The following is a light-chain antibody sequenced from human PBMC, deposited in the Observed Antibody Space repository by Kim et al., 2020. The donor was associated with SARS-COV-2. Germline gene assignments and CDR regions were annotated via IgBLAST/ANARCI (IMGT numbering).Light chain of an antibody. CDR2: DAS. CDR3: QQHATWPPALT. V-gene: IGKV3-11*01. J-gene: IGKJ4*01. CDR1: QSINID. Sequence: PGERATLACRASQSINIDVAWYQQKPGRAPRLLIYDASKRVSGVPARFSGSGSGIDFALTINGLEPKDFAVYYCQQHATWPPALTFGGGTKV.